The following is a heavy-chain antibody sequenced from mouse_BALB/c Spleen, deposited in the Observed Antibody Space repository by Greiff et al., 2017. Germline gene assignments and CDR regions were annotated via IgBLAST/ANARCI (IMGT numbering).Heavy chain of an antibody. CDR2: INPSNGGT. CDR3: AMGDYDGFAY. V-gene: IGHV1S81*02. Sequence: VQLQQPGAELVKPGASVKLSCKASGYTFTSYYMYWVKQRPGQGLEWIGGINPSNGGTNFNEKFKSKATLTVDKSSSTAYMQLSSLTSEDSAVYYCAMGDYDGFAYWGQGTLVTVSA. J-gene: IGHJ3*01. CDR1: GYTFTSYY. D-gene: IGHD2-4*01.